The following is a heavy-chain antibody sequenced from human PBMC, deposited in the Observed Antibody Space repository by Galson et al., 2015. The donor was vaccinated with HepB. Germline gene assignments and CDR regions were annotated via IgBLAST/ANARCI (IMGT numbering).Heavy chain of an antibody. V-gene: IGHV3-7*03. Sequence: SLSLSCAGSEFTFSSYWMNWVRQAPGKGLEWVANINPDGSEKSYVASLRGRFTVSRDNDKNALYLQMDSLRAEDTAVYYCARRISLVRGIITKPDYYYGMDVWGQGTTVTVAS. J-gene: IGHJ6*02. D-gene: IGHD3-10*01. CDR1: EFTFSSYW. CDR2: INPDGSEK. CDR3: ARRISLVRGIITKPDYYYGMDV.